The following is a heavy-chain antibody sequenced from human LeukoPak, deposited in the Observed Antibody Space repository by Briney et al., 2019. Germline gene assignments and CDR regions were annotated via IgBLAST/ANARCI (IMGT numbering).Heavy chain of an antibody. D-gene: IGHD6-19*01. V-gene: IGHV4-4*07. CDR3: ARARIAVAGTGSYWYFDL. CDR1: GGSISSYY. J-gene: IGHJ2*01. CDR2: IYTSGST. Sequence: SETLSLTCTVSGGSISSYYWSWIRQPAGKGLEWIGRIYTSGSTNYNPSLKSRVTMSVDTSKNQFSPKLSSVTAADTAVYYCARARIAVAGTGSYWYFDLWGRGTLVTVSS.